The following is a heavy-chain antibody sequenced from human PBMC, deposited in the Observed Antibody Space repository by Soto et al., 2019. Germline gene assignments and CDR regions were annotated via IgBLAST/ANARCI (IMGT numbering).Heavy chain of an antibody. Sequence: WGSRRLSCSSSVFTLTSYGMHWFRQAPGKGLEWVAVMSYDGSNKYYADSVKGRFTTSRDTSKDTLYLQMNSLRAEDTAVYYCAKQWLDYFDYWGQGTLVTVSS. CDR3: AKQWLDYFDY. CDR2: MSYDGSNK. J-gene: IGHJ4*02. CDR1: VFTLTSYG. D-gene: IGHD6-19*01. V-gene: IGHV3-30*18.